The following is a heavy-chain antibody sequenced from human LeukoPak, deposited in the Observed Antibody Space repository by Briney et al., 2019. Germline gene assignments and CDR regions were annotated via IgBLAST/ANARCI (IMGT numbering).Heavy chain of an antibody. Sequence: GGSLRLSCAASGFTFSSYAMHWVRQAPGKGLEWVAVISYDGSNKYYADSVKGRFTISRDNSKNTLYLQMNSLRAEDTAVYYCARDTRTFDYWGQGTLVTVSS. CDR1: GFTFSSYA. CDR3: ARDTRTFDY. CDR2: ISYDGSNK. V-gene: IGHV3-30-3*01. J-gene: IGHJ4*02. D-gene: IGHD1-26*01.